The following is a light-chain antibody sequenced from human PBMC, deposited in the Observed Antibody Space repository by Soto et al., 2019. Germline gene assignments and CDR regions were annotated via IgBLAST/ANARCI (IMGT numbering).Light chain of an antibody. V-gene: IGKV1-27*01. Sequence: IPRTQSPSPPSASVGARVTITCRASQGISHYVAWSQQKPGKVPKLRIDAASTLQSGVPSRGSGRGSGTDCTLTISSLQPEDVATYYCQKYNSAPLTVGGGTKVEIK. CDR1: QGISHY. J-gene: IGKJ4*01. CDR2: AAS. CDR3: QKYNSAPLT.